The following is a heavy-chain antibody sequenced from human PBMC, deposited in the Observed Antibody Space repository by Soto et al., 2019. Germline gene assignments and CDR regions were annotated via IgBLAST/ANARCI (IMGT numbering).Heavy chain of an antibody. CDR2: INPSGGST. Sequence: ASVKVSCKASGYTFTSYYMHWVRQAPGQGLEWMGIINPSGGSTSYAQKFQGRVTMTRDTSISTAYMELSRLRSDDTAVYYCATMIVTKWGQGTLVTVSS. J-gene: IGHJ4*02. D-gene: IGHD3-22*01. CDR1: GYTFTSYY. V-gene: IGHV1-46*01. CDR3: ATMIVTK.